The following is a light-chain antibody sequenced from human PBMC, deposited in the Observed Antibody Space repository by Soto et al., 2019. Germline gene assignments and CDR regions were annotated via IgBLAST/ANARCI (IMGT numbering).Light chain of an antibody. J-gene: IGKJ4*01. Sequence: DIQMTQSPSTLSASVGDRVTITCRASQSISSRLAWYQQKPGKAPKLLIYKASSLESGVPSRFSDSGSGTEVTLTISSLQPDDFATYYCQQYDSYALTFGGGTKVDIK. CDR2: KAS. V-gene: IGKV1-5*03. CDR3: QQYDSYALT. CDR1: QSISSR.